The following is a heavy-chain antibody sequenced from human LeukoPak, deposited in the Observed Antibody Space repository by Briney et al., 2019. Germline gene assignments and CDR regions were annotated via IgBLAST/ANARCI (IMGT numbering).Heavy chain of an antibody. Sequence: SGPTLANPTQTLTLTCTFTAFSLSTSGVGVGWIRQPPGKALEWPAPIYWNDDKRYSPSLESTLTITKDTTKNQVVLTMTNMDPVDTATYYCAHSDFYEGVRYWGQGTLVTVSS. CDR2: IYWNDDK. D-gene: IGHD3-10*01. J-gene: IGHJ4*02. CDR1: AFSLSTSGVG. CDR3: AHSDFYEGVRY. V-gene: IGHV2-5*01.